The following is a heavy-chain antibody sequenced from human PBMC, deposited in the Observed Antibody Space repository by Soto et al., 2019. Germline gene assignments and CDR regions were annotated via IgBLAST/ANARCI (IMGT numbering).Heavy chain of an antibody. D-gene: IGHD6-13*01. Sequence: QVQVVQSGAEVKKPGSSVKVSCKASGGTFSDSAISWVRQAPGQGLEWMGGIIPLTETPVYAQTVQGRLTISADEVTSVAYMELSTLRADVTAVYYCAIGTRSSWSCDFWGQGTLVTVSS. J-gene: IGHJ4*02. CDR3: AIGTRSSWSCDF. V-gene: IGHV1-69*01. CDR2: IIPLTETP. CDR1: GGTFSDSA.